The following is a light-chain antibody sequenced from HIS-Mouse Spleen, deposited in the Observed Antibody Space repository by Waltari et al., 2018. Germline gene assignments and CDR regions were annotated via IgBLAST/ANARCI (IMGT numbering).Light chain of an antibody. CDR1: ISDVGGYNY. CDR3: SSYTSSSTLV. J-gene: IGLJ1*01. CDR2: DVS. Sequence: QSALTQPASVSGSPGQSITISCTGTISDVGGYNYVSWYQHHPGKAPKLMIYDVSNRPSGVSNRFSGSKSGNTASLTISGLQAEDEADYYCSSYTSSSTLVFGTGTKVTVL. V-gene: IGLV2-14*03.